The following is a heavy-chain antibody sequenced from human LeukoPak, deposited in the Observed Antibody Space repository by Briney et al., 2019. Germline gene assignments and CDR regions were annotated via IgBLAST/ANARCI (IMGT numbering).Heavy chain of an antibody. D-gene: IGHD1/OR15-1a*01. CDR3: ARAHRFQHSAETIKNWYFDL. Sequence: ASVKVSCKASGYTFTSYAMHWVRQAPGQRLEWMGWINAGNGNTKYSQKFQGRVTITRDTSASTAYMELSSLRSEDTAVYYCARAHRFQHSAETIKNWYFDLWGRGTLVTVSS. CDR2: INAGNGNT. J-gene: IGHJ2*01. CDR1: GYTFTSYA. V-gene: IGHV1-3*01.